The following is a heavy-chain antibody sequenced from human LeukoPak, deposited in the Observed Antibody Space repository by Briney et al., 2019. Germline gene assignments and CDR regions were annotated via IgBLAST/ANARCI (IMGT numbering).Heavy chain of an antibody. V-gene: IGHV3-23*01. CDR3: AKDLGTSRDFDY. CDR2: ISGSGSST. CDR1: GFTNINYA. J-gene: IGHJ4*02. D-gene: IGHD2-2*01. Sequence: GGSLRLSCAASGFTNINYAMTLVRQAPGKGLEWVSAISGSGSSTYYADSVKGRFTVSRDNSKSTLYLHMNTLRVEDTAVYYCAKDLGTSRDFDYWGQGTLVTVSS.